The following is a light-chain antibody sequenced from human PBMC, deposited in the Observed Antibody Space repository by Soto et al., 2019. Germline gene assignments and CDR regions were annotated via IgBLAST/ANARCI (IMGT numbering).Light chain of an antibody. J-gene: IGLJ3*02. Sequence: QSVLTQPPSVSGAPGQRVTISCSGSSSTIGSNYVYWYQQLPGMAPKRLIYRNDQRPSGVPDRFSGSKSGTSASLAISGLRSEDEADYYCATWDDSLGGPWMFGGGTKLTVL. CDR3: ATWDDSLGGPWM. V-gene: IGLV1-47*01. CDR2: RND. CDR1: SSTIGSNY.